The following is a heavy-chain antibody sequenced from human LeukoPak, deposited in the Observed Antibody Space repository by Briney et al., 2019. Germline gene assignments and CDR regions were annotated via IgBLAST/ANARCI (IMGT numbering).Heavy chain of an antibody. CDR1: GFTFSSYE. J-gene: IGHJ4*02. CDR3: ARDGYSSARTPFDY. CDR2: ISSSGSTI. V-gene: IGHV3-48*03. D-gene: IGHD6-19*01. Sequence: PGGSLRLSCAASGFTFSSYEMNWVRQAPGKGLEWVSYISSSGSTIYYADSVKGRFTISRDNAKNSLYLQMNSLRAEDTAVYYCARDGYSSARTPFDYWGQGTLVTVTS.